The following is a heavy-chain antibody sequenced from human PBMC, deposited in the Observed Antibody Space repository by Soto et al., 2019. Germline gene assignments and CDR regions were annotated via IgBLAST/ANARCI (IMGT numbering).Heavy chain of an antibody. J-gene: IGHJ4*02. CDR1: GGSISSGGYS. CDR3: LYSSSWYYFDY. V-gene: IGHV4-30-2*01. Sequence: SETLSLTCAVSGGSISSGGYSWSWIRQPPGKGLEWIGYIYHSGSTYYNPSLKSRVTISVDRSKNQFSLKLSSVTAADTAVYYCLYSSSWYYFDYWGQGMLVTVSS. CDR2: IYHSGST. D-gene: IGHD6-13*01.